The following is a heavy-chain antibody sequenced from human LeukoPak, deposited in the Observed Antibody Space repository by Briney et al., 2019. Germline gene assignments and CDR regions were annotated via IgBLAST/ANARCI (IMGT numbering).Heavy chain of an antibody. J-gene: IGHJ6*02. Sequence: GGSLRLSCAASGFTFSSYAMSWVRQAPGKGLEWVSAISGSGGSTYYADSVKGRLTISRDNSKNTLYLQMNSLRAEDTAVYYCANGIAVAGLTEVYYYYGMDVWGQGTTVTVSS. V-gene: IGHV3-23*01. D-gene: IGHD6-19*01. CDR2: ISGSGGST. CDR3: ANGIAVAGLTEVYYYYGMDV. CDR1: GFTFSSYA.